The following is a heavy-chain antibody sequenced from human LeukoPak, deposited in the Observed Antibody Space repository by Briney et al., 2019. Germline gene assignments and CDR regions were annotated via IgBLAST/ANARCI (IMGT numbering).Heavy chain of an antibody. CDR3: ARHDLRPDHDFFDY. D-gene: IGHD1-14*01. CDR1: GFTFTNYW. J-gene: IGHJ4*02. V-gene: IGHV5-51*01. CDR2: IYPDDSDT. Sequence: RHGESLKISCSASGFTFTNYWIGWVRQMPGRGLEWMGIIYPDDSDTKYSPSLQGQVTMSVDKSTSTALLQWSSLKASDTATYYCARHDLRPDHDFFDYWGQGTVVTVSS.